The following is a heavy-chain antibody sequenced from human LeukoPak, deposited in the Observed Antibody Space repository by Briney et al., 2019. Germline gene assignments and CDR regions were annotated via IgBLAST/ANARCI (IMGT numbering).Heavy chain of an antibody. J-gene: IGHJ3*01. CDR3: ATGGNDAFYV. V-gene: IGHV3-53*01. CDR2: IYRGGDT. CDR1: GFPVSSNY. D-gene: IGHD4-23*01. Sequence: GGSQTLLCAASGFPVSSNYVTCVRQAPGKGLEWVSVIYRGGDTYYGDSVKGRFTISRDNSQNTLYFQMNSLRVEDTAVYYCATGGNDAFYVWGQGVIVTVSS.